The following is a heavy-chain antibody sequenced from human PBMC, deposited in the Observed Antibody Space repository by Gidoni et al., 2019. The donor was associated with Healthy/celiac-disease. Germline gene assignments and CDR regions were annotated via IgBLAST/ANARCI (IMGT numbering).Heavy chain of an antibody. V-gene: IGHV1-3*01. Sequence: QVQLVQSGAEVKKPGASVKVSCKASGYTFTSYAMHWVRQAPGQRLEWMGWINAGNGNTKYSQKFQGRVTITRDTSASTAYMELSSLRSEDTAVYYCASTYSGSYYYYYGMDVWGQGTTVTVSS. CDR1: GYTFTSYA. CDR3: ASTYSGSYYYYYGMDV. J-gene: IGHJ6*02. D-gene: IGHD1-26*01. CDR2: INAGNGNT.